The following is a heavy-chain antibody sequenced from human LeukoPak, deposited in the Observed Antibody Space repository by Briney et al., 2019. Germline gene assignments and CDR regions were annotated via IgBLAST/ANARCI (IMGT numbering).Heavy chain of an antibody. J-gene: IGHJ4*02. CDR2: INWNGGST. V-gene: IGHV3-20*04. CDR1: GFTFSSYE. D-gene: IGHD6-13*01. CDR3: ARDWWQQLVLDY. Sequence: PGGSLRLSCAASGFTFSSYEMNWVRQAPGKGLEWVSGINWNGGSTGYADSVKGRFTISRDNAKNSLYLQMNSLRAEDTALYYCARDWWQQLVLDYWGQGTLVTVSS.